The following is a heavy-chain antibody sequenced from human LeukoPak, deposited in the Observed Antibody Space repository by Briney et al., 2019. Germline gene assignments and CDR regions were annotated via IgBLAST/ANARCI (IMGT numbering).Heavy chain of an antibody. Sequence: GGSLRLSCAASGLTFTNAWMSGVRQAPGEGLEWVGHIKNKADGGAADYGAPVKGRFTISRDDSKNTLYLQMNSLKIEDTAVYYCTTDPGDYADYWGQGTLVTVSS. V-gene: IGHV3-15*01. CDR1: GLTFTNAW. CDR2: IKNKADGGAA. CDR3: TTDPGDYADY. J-gene: IGHJ4*02.